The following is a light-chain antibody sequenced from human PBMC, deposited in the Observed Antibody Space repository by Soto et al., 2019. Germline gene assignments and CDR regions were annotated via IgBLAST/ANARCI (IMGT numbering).Light chain of an antibody. CDR1: SSYVGNYNL. Sequence: HSVLTQPASVSGSPGQSITISCTGTSSYVGNYNLVSWYQQHPGKAPKLMIYEVNKRPSGVSNHFSGSKSGNTASLTISGLQAEDEADYYCCSYASSDTWVFGGGTKLTVL. CDR2: EVN. CDR3: CSYASSDTWV. J-gene: IGLJ3*02. V-gene: IGLV2-23*02.